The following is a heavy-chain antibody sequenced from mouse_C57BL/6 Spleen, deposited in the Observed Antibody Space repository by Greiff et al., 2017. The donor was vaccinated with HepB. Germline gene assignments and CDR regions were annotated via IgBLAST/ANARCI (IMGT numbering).Heavy chain of an antibody. J-gene: IGHJ2*01. V-gene: IGHV1-81*01. D-gene: IGHD5-1-1*01. CDR3: AKYQREYFDY. Sequence: QVQLQQSGAELARPGASVKLSCKASGYTFTSYGISWVKQSPGQGLEWIGEIYPRSGNTYYNEKFKGKATLTADKSSSTAYMELRSLTSEDSAVYFCAKYQREYFDYWGQGTTLTVSA. CDR1: GYTFTSYG. CDR2: IYPRSGNT.